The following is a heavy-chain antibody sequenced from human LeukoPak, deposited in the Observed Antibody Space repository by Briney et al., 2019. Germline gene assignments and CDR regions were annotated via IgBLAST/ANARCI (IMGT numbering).Heavy chain of an antibody. CDR2: IRYDGSNK. Sequence: GGSLRLSCAASGFTFSSYGMHWVRQAPGKGLEWVAFIRYDGSNKYYADSVKGRFTISRDNSKNTLYLQMNSLRAEDTAVYYCAKAEYNSSWYSRTGTNYYMDVWGKGTTVTISS. CDR1: GFTFSSYG. D-gene: IGHD6-13*01. V-gene: IGHV3-30*02. CDR3: AKAEYNSSWYSRTGTNYYMDV. J-gene: IGHJ6*03.